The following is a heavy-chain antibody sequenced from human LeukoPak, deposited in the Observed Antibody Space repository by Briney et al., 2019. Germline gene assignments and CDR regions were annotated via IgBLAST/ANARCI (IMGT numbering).Heavy chain of an antibody. CDR1: GFTFSDAW. J-gene: IGHJ5*02. V-gene: IGHV3-11*01. CDR2: INIGGTNT. Sequence: GGSLRLSCVGSGFTFSDAWMSWIRQAPGKGLEWLSYINIGGTNTHYADSVKGRFTISRDNAKKSLYLEMNNLRAEDTAVYYCATDGAGFDTWGQGVLVTVSS. CDR3: ATDGAGFDT.